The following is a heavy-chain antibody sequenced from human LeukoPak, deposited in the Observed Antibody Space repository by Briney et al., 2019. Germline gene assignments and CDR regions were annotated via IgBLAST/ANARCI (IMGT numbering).Heavy chain of an antibody. CDR1: GFTFSSYG. CDR3: AKDARRTNGWYFFDY. CDR2: IWFDGSNK. V-gene: IGHV3-33*06. D-gene: IGHD6-19*01. Sequence: PGGSLRLSCAASGFTFSSYGMHWVRQAPGKGLEWVAVIWFDGSNKYYADSVKGRFTISRDNSKNMLFLQMNGLRAEDTAVYYCAKDARRTNGWYFFDYWGQGTLVTVSS. J-gene: IGHJ4*02.